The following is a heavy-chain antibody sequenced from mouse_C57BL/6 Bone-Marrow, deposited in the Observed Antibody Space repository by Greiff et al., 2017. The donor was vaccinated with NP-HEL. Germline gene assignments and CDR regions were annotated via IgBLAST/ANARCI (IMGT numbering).Heavy chain of an antibody. Sequence: EVQLVESGAELVRPGASVKLSCTASGFNIKDDYMHWVKQRPEQGLEWIGWIDPENGDNEYAPKFQGKATITADTSSNTAYLQLSSLTSEDTAVYYCTTSRDWYFDVWGRGTTVTVSA. CDR1: GFNIKDDY. J-gene: IGHJ1*03. V-gene: IGHV14-4*01. CDR2: IDPENGDN. CDR3: TTSRDWYFDV.